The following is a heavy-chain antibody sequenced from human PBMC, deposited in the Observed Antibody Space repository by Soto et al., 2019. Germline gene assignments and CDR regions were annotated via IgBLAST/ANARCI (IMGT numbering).Heavy chain of an antibody. V-gene: IGHV4-31*01. CDR1: GGSISSGGYY. J-gene: IGHJ5*02. D-gene: IGHD3-22*01. CDR3: ARVPKYYYDSSGYLKGYWFDP. Sequence: QVQLQESGPGLVKPSQTLSLTCTVSGGSISSGGYYWSWIRQHPGKGLEWIGYIYYSGSTYYNPSLKSLVTISVDTSKNQFSLKLSSVTAADTAVYYCARVPKYYYDSSGYLKGYWFDPWGQGTLVTVSS. CDR2: IYYSGST.